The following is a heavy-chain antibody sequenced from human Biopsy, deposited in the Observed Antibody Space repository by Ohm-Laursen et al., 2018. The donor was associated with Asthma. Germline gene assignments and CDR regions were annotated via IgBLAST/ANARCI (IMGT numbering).Heavy chain of an antibody. Sequence: SLRLSCAASGFSFDDYAVFWVRQAPGKGLEWVSGISWNSGTIGYADSVKGRFTISRDNAKNSLYLQMNSLGPEDTAVYYCARDMGAGPNQPPSGSGSSHLYGMDVWGQGTTVTVSS. CDR2: ISWNSGTI. CDR1: GFSFDDYA. V-gene: IGHV3-9*01. D-gene: IGHD3-10*01. CDR3: ARDMGAGPNQPPSGSGSSHLYGMDV. J-gene: IGHJ6*02.